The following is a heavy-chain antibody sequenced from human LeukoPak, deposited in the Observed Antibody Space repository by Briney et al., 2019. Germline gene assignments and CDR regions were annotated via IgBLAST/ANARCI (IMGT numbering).Heavy chain of an antibody. CDR3: ARDTYYYDSSGYSTFDY. Sequence: SETLSLTCTVSGGSISSGGYYWSWIRQHPGKGLEWIGYIYYSGSTYYNPSLKSRVTISVDTSKNQFSLKLSSVTAADTAAYYCARDTYYYDSSGYSTFDYWGQGTLVTVSS. CDR1: GGSISSGGYY. CDR2: IYYSGST. D-gene: IGHD3-22*01. J-gene: IGHJ4*02. V-gene: IGHV4-31*03.